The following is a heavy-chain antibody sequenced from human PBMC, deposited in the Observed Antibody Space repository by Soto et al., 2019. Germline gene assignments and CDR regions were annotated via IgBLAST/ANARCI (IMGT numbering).Heavy chain of an antibody. CDR2: IGAIDYNDAT. V-gene: IGHV1-18*01. D-gene: IGHD6-19*01. CDR3: ARGTKGAGGWYFDI. CDR1: GFTLDTHA. Sequence: QLQVVQSEVEVKQPGASVRISCKASGFTLDTHAMTGVRQAPGQGLEWTGWIGAIDYNDATNYARRFHGRIAMARDTSPSTVYVDLSSLRPDDTAVYSSARGTKGAGGWYFDIWGRGTLVVVSS. J-gene: IGHJ2*01.